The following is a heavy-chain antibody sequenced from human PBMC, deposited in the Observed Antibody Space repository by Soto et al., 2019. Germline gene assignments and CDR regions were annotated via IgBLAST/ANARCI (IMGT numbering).Heavy chain of an antibody. CDR1: GFTLSGNS. CDR2: ISNDGSTT. V-gene: IGHV3-23*01. Sequence: EVQLLESGGGLVQPGGSVRLSCAASGFTLSGNSMAWVRQAPGKRLQWVSGISNDGSTTFYADSVRGRFTISRDTSTNTLYLQMDSLRVEDTAVYFCAKWSGFGDAWGQGTLVTVSS. J-gene: IGHJ5*02. CDR3: AKWSGFGDA. D-gene: IGHD3-10*01.